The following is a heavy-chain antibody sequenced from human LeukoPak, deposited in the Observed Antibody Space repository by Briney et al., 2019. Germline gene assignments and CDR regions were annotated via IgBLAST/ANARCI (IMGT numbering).Heavy chain of an antibody. CDR2: INPSGGST. J-gene: IGHJ6*03. D-gene: IGHD3-3*01. Sequence: VASVKVSCKASGYTFTGYYMHWVRQAPGQGLEWMGIINPSGGSTSYAQKFQGRVTMTRDMSTSTVYMELSSLRSEDTAVYYCARARNDFWSGYYYYYYMDVWGKGTTVTVSS. CDR1: GYTFTGYY. V-gene: IGHV1-46*01. CDR3: ARARNDFWSGYYYYYYMDV.